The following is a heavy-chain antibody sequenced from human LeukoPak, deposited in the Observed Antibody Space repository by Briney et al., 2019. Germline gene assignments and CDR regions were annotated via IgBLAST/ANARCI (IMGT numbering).Heavy chain of an antibody. Sequence: SETLSLTCTVSGGSISSYYWSWIRQPPGKGLEWIGYIYYSGSTNYNPSLKSRVTISVDTSKNQFSLKLSSVTAADTAMYYWAANIAAACGYNWVGPWGQGTLVNVSS. CDR2: IYYSGST. CDR3: AANIAAACGYNWVGP. CDR1: GGSISSYY. J-gene: IGHJ5*02. V-gene: IGHV4-59*01. D-gene: IGHD6-13*01.